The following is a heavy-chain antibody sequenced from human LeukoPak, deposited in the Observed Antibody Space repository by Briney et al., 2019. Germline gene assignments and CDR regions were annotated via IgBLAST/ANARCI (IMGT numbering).Heavy chain of an antibody. V-gene: IGHV1-8*01. J-gene: IGHJ4*02. CDR1: GYTFTSYD. CDR2: MNPNSGNT. CDR3: ARESPFAERWPTDAHADY. Sequence: ASVKVSCKAFGYTFTSYDINWVRQATGQGLEWMGWMNPNSGNTGYAQKFQGRVTMTRNTSISTAYMELSSLRSEDTAVYYCARESPFAERWPTDAHADYWGQGTLVTVSS. D-gene: IGHD5-24*01.